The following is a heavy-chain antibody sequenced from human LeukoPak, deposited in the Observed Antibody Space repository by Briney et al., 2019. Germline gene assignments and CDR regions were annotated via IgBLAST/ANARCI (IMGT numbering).Heavy chain of an antibody. D-gene: IGHD4-17*01. CDR3: GRDPNGDYLGAFDF. J-gene: IGHJ3*01. CDR1: GFTFSSYS. Sequence: GGSLRLSCAASGFTFSSYSMNWVRQAPGKGLEWVSSISSSSSYIYYADSVKGRFTISRDNSKNTVYLQMNSLRAEDTAVYYCGRDPNGDYLGAFDFWGQGTMVSVSS. V-gene: IGHV3-21*04. CDR2: ISSSSSYI.